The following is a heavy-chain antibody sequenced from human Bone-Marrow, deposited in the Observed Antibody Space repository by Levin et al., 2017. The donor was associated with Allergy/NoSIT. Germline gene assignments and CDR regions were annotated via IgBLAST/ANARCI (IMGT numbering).Heavy chain of an antibody. J-gene: IGHJ6*02. V-gene: IGHV3-30*18. Sequence: LSLTCAASGFTFSNHGMHWVRQAPGKGLEWVAVIRYDGNKKYFADSVKGRFTISRDNSKNTLYLQMNSLRPEDTAVYYCAKGKGSTSPLDVWGQGTTVTVSS. CDR3: AKGKGSTSPLDV. CDR2: IRYDGNKK. D-gene: IGHD2-2*01. CDR1: GFTFSNHG.